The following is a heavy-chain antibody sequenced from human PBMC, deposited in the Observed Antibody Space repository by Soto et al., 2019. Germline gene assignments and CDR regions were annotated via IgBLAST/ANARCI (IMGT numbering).Heavy chain of an antibody. CDR3: TTEMGGYDIGGYYPYYFDY. D-gene: IGHD3-22*01. J-gene: IGHJ4*02. CDR2: NKSKTDGGTP. CDR1: GFTFSNAW. V-gene: IGHV3-15*01. Sequence: GGALIPSCAASGFTFSNAWRSWVRLAPGKGLPWVGRNKSKTDGGTPDYAAPVKGRFTISRDDSKTTLYPQMNSLKTEDTAVYYCTTEMGGYDIGGYYPYYFDYWGQGTLVTASS.